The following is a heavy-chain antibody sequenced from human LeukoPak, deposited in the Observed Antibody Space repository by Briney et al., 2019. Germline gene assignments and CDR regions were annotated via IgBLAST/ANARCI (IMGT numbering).Heavy chain of an antibody. CDR1: GFTFSTYW. CDR2: IKQDGSEK. J-gene: IGHJ4*02. CDR3: ARDSAGNDY. V-gene: IGHV3-7*01. D-gene: IGHD6-13*01. Sequence: GGSLRLSCAASGFTFSTYWMSWVRQAPGKGLGWVGNIKQDGSEKYYVDSVKGRFTISRDNAKNSLYLQMNSLRAEDTAMYYCARDSAGNDYWGQGTLVTVSS.